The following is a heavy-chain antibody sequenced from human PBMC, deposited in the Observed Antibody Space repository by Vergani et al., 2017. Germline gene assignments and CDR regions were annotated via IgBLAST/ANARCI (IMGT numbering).Heavy chain of an antibody. CDR2: IYYSGST. D-gene: IGHD2/OR15-2a*01. CDR3: ARQVLNFDY. CDR1: GGSISSSSYY. J-gene: IGHJ4*02. Sequence: QLQLQESGPGLVKPSETLSLTCTVSGGSISSSSYYWGWLRQPPGKGLEWIGSIYYSGSTYYNPSLKSRVTISVDTSKNQFSLKLSSVTAADTAVYYCARQVLNFDYWGQGTLVTVSS. V-gene: IGHV4-39*01.